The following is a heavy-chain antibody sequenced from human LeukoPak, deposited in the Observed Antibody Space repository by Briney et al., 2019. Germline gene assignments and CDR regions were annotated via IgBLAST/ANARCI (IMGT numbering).Heavy chain of an antibody. J-gene: IGHJ3*02. V-gene: IGHV3-53*01. CDR2: FYAGGDT. D-gene: IGHD5-12*01. Sequence: GGSLRLSCAASGFTFSSYSMNWVRQAPGKGLEWVSVFYAGGDTYYADSVKGRFTISRDNSKNTLYLQMNSLRAEDTAVYYCAKHNLGVATRTAYGFDIWGQGTMVTVSS. CDR1: GFTFSSYS. CDR3: AKHNLGVATRTAYGFDI.